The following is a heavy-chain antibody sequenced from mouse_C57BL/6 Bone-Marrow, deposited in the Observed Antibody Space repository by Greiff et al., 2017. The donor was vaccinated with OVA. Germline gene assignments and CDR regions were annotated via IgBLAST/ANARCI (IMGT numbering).Heavy chain of an antibody. CDR2: ILPGRGST. CDR1: GYTFTGYW. D-gene: IGHD1-1*01. CDR3: AKPLTTVVANWYFDV. V-gene: IGHV1-9*01. Sequence: QVQLQQSGAELMKPGASVKLSCKATGYTFTGYWIEWVKQRPGHGLEWIGEILPGRGSTNYNEKFKGKAPFTTATSSNKAYMQLSSLTTEDAAIYYCAKPLTTVVANWYFDVWGTGTTVTVSS. J-gene: IGHJ1*03.